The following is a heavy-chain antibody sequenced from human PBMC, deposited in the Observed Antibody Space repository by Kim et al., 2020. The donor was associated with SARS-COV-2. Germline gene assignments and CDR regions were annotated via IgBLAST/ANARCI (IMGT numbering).Heavy chain of an antibody. Sequence: GGSLRLSCAASGFTVSSNYMSWVRQAPGKGLEWVSVIYSGGSTYYADSVKGRFTISRDNSKNTLYLQMNSLRAEDTAVYYCARDRFGSMGRYFDWLTTNYYYYYGMDVWGQGTTVTVSS. J-gene: IGHJ6*02. CDR1: GFTVSSNY. CDR3: ARDRFGSMGRYFDWLTTNYYYYYGMDV. V-gene: IGHV3-53*01. CDR2: IYSGGST. D-gene: IGHD3-9*01.